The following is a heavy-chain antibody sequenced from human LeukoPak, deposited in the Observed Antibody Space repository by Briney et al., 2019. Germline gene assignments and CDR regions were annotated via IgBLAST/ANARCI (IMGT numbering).Heavy chain of an antibody. CDR3: ARRANWFDP. J-gene: IGHJ5*02. V-gene: IGHV4-4*02. CDR1: GDSISSSNW. CDR2: IYHSGST. Sequence: TSGTLSLTCAVSGDSISSSNWGNWVRQPPGRGLEWIGEIYHSGSTNYNPSLKSRVTISVDRSNNQFSLKLTSVTAADTAVYFCARRANWFDPWGQGTLVTVSS.